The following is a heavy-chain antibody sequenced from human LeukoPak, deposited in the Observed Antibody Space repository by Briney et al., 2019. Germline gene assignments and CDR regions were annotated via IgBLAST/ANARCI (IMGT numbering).Heavy chain of an antibody. V-gene: IGHV1-8*01. CDR3: ARFRYDYGDGPDY. CDR2: VTPNSGNT. CDR1: GYTFTSNG. Sequence: GASVKVSCKASGYTFTSNGINWVRQAAGQGLEWMGFVTPNSGNTGYAQKLQGRVTMTTNNSIGAAYMELSSLRSEDTAVYYCARFRYDYGDGPDYWGQGTLVTVSS. D-gene: IGHD4/OR15-4a*01. J-gene: IGHJ4*02.